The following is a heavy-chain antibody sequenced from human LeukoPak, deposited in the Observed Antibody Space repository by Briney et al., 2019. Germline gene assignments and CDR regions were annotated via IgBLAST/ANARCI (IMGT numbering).Heavy chain of an antibody. V-gene: IGHV3-9*01. CDR3: AKVIHDSSGYYALDY. D-gene: IGHD3-22*01. J-gene: IGHJ4*02. Sequence: GGSLRLSCAASGFTFDGYAMHWVRQAPGKGLEWVSGISWNSGSIGYADSVKGRFTISRDNAKNSLYLQMNSLRAEDTALYYCAKVIHDSSGYYALDYWGQGTLVTVSS. CDR2: ISWNSGSI. CDR1: GFTFDGYA.